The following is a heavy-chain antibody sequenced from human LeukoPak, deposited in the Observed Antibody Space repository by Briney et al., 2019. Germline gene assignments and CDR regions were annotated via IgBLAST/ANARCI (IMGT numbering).Heavy chain of an antibody. Sequence: SVKVSCKASGGTFSSYAISWVRQAPGQGLEWMGGIIPIFGTANYAQKLQGRVTMTTDTSTSTAYMELRSLRSDDTAVYYCARAPDSSGWFNWFDPWGQGILVAVSS. CDR1: GGTFSSYA. J-gene: IGHJ5*02. CDR3: ARAPDSSGWFNWFDP. D-gene: IGHD6-19*01. V-gene: IGHV1-69*05. CDR2: IIPIFGTA.